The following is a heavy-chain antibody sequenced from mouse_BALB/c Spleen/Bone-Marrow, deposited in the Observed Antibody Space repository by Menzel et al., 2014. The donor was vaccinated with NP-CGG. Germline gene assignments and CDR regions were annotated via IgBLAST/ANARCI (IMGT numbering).Heavy chain of an antibody. Sequence: EVQLQQSGAELVKPGASVKLSCTASSFNIKDIYMHWVKQRPEQGLEWIGRIDPANGDTKYDPKFQGKATITADTSSNTAYLQLSSLTSEDTAVYYCARDYGPFDYWGQGTTLTVSS. D-gene: IGHD1-2*01. CDR1: SFNIKDIY. V-gene: IGHV14-3*02. J-gene: IGHJ2*01. CDR3: ARDYGPFDY. CDR2: IDPANGDT.